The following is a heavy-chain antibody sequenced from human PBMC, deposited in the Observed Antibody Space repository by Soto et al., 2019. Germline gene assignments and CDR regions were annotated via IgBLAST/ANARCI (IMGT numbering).Heavy chain of an antibody. J-gene: IGHJ4*02. V-gene: IGHV4-59*01. Sequence: SETLSLTCTVSGGSISSYYWSWIRQPPGKGLEWIGFIYYSGSTNYNPSLKSRVTISVDTSKNQFSLKLSSVTAADTAVYYCARSVGQFFDYWGQGTLVTVSS. CDR3: ARSVGQFFDY. CDR2: IYYSGST. CDR1: GGSISSYY.